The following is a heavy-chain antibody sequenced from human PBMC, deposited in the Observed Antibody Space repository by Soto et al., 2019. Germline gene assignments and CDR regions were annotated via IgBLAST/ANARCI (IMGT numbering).Heavy chain of an antibody. Sequence: QVQLVQSGAEVKKPGSSVKVSCKASGGTFSSYAISWVRQAPGQGLEWMGGIIPIFGTANYAQKFQGRVTITADEPTSTAYMELSSLRSEDTAVYYCARQWELLHLDWYFDLWGRGTLVTVSS. J-gene: IGHJ2*01. D-gene: IGHD1-26*01. CDR3: ARQWELLHLDWYFDL. CDR1: GGTFSSYA. V-gene: IGHV1-69*01. CDR2: IIPIFGTA.